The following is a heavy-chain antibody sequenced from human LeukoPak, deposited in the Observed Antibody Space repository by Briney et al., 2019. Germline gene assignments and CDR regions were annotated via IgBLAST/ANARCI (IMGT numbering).Heavy chain of an antibody. V-gene: IGHV5-51*01. CDR2: INPGDSDT. D-gene: IGHD6-19*01. J-gene: IGHJ4*02. CDR3: ARRIGSGWYDY. Sequence: GESLKISCKGSGYSFTSYWIGWVRRMPGKGLEWLGIINPGDSDTRYSPSFQGQVTISADKSISTANLQWSGLKASDTAMYYCARRIGSGWYDYWGQGTLVTVSS. CDR1: GYSFTSYW.